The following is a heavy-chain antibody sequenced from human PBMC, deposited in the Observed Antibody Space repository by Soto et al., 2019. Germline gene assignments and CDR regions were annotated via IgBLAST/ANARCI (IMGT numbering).Heavy chain of an antibody. CDR3: AREGWRDYYYGMDV. D-gene: IGHD2-15*01. CDR2: INAGNGNT. V-gene: IGHV1-3*01. Sequence: QVQLVQSGAEVKKPGASVKVSCKASGYTFTSYAMHWVRQAPGQRLEWMGWINAGNGNTKYSQKFQGRVTITRDTSASPAYMELSRLRSEDTAVYYCAREGWRDYYYGMDVWGQGTTVTVSS. J-gene: IGHJ6*02. CDR1: GYTFTSYA.